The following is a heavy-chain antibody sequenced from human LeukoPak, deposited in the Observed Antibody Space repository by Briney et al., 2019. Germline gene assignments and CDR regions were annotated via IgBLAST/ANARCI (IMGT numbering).Heavy chain of an antibody. CDR1: GGSFSGYY. V-gene: IGHV4-34*01. D-gene: IGHD5-18*01. CDR3: TRGRAAMVPL. J-gene: IGHJ4*02. Sequence: PSETLSLTCAVYGGSFSGYYWSWIRQPPGKWLEWIGEINHSGSTNYNPSLKSRVTISVDTSKNQFSLNLSSVTAADTAVYYCTRGRAAMVPLWGQGTLVTVSS. CDR2: INHSGST.